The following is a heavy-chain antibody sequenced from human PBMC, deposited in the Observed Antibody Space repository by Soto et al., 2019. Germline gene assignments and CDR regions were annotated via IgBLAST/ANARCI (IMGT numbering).Heavy chain of an antibody. Sequence: GGSLRLSCAASGFTFSSYSMNWVRQAPGKGLEWVSSISSSSSYIYYADSVKGRFTISRDNAKNSLYLQMNSLRAEDTAVYYCARFPDYYYGMDVWGQGTTVTVSS. CDR2: ISSSSSYI. CDR1: GFTFSSYS. V-gene: IGHV3-21*01. J-gene: IGHJ6*02. CDR3: ARFPDYYYGMDV.